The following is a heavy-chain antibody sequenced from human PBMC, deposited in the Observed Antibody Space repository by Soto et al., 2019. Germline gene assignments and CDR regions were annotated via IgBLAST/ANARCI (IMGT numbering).Heavy chain of an antibody. CDR2: INPNSGDT. V-gene: IGHV1-2*02. D-gene: IGHD1-26*01. CDR1: GYTFTGYY. CDR3: AKGGAIVAAVTRVYFYYAMDV. J-gene: IGHJ6*02. Sequence: ASVKVSCKASGYTFTGYYVHWVRQAPGQGLEWMGWINPNSGDTYLAQRFQGRVTMNRDTSTGTAYMELRGLTSDDTAEYYCAKGGAIVAAVTRVYFYYAMDVWGQGTTVTVSS.